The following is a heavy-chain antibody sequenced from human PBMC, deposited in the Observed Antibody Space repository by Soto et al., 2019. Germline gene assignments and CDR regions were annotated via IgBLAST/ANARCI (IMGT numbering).Heavy chain of an antibody. CDR3: ATEKLMFRGVANWFDP. D-gene: IGHD3-10*01. CDR1: DYNFTRYG. V-gene: IGHV1-18*01. Sequence: ASVKVSSTASDYNFTRYGINWVRQAPGQGLEWMGWISAYNGKTNYAQDVQGRVIITRDTSASTAYMELSSLRSDNTAVFYCATEKLMFRGVANWFDPWGQGTLVTVSS. CDR2: ISAYNGKT. J-gene: IGHJ5*02.